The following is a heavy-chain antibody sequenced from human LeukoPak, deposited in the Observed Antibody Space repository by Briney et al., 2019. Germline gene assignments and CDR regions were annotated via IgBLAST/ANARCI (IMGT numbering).Heavy chain of an antibody. D-gene: IGHD6-19*01. CDR2: INPNTGGT. J-gene: IGHJ4*02. Sequence: GASVKVSCKASGYTFTGYNIHWVRQAPGQGLEWMGWINPNTGGTTFAQKFQGRVTMTRDTSISTAYMELSGLRSDDTAVYYCARALGMAVAGSAGYWGQGTLVTVSS. V-gene: IGHV1-2*02. CDR1: GYTFTGYN. CDR3: ARALGMAVAGSAGY.